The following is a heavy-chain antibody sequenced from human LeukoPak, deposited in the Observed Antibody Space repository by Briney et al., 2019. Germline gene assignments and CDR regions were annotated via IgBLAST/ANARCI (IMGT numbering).Heavy chain of an antibody. CDR3: AREAGYSSGWYRTGTFTFDY. D-gene: IGHD6-19*01. J-gene: IGHJ4*02. V-gene: IGHV3-48*04. CDR1: GFTFSSYA. CDR2: ISSSGSTI. Sequence: PGRSLRLSCAASGFTFSSYAMPWVRQAPGKGLEWVSYISSSGSTIYYADSVKGRFTISRDNAKNSLYLQMNSLRAEDTAVYYCAREAGYSSGWYRTGTFTFDYWGQGTLVTVSS.